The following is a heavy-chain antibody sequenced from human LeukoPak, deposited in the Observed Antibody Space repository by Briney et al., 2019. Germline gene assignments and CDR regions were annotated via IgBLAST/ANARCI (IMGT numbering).Heavy chain of an antibody. D-gene: IGHD3-3*01. CDR2: ISGGGGST. CDR3: AKEKVVLRFLEWLLCLDY. Sequence: GGSLRLTCAASGFTFSSYAMSWVRQAPGKGLEWVSAISGGGGSTYYADSVKGRFTISRDNSKNTLYLQMNSLRAEDTAVYYCAKEKVVLRFLEWLLCLDYWGQGTLVTVSS. V-gene: IGHV3-23*01. J-gene: IGHJ4*02. CDR1: GFTFSSYA.